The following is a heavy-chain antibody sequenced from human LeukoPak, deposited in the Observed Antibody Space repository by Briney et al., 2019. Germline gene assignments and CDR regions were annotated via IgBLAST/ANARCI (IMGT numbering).Heavy chain of an antibody. Sequence: GASVKVFCKASGYTFTTYGISWVRQAPGQGLEWRGWISAYNGDTNYAQILQGRVTMTTDTSTTTAYMELRSLTSGDTAVYYCARDRTYGDFDYWGQGTLVTVSS. J-gene: IGHJ4*02. CDR3: ARDRTYGDFDY. D-gene: IGHD1-1*01. CDR2: ISAYNGDT. V-gene: IGHV1-18*01. CDR1: GYTFTTYG.